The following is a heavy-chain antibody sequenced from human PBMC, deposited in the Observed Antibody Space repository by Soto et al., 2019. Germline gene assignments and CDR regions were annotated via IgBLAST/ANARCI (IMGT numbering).Heavy chain of an antibody. CDR3: ARGEAGY. Sequence: QLKLGNSGAEVKKLGPSLRVSCKPSGYTFTSNDTNGVRQATGQGLEWMGWMNPNSGNTGYAQKFQGRVTMTRNTSISTAYMELSSLRSEDTAVYYCARGEAGYWGQGTLVTVSS. CDR2: MNPNSGNT. D-gene: IGHD6-25*01. CDR1: GYTFTSND. J-gene: IGHJ4*02. V-gene: IGHV1-8*01.